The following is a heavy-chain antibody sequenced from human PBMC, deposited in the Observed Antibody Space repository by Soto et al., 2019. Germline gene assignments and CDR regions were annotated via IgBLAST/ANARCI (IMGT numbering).Heavy chain of an antibody. CDR2: ISSSSAYI. V-gene: IGHV3-21*06. D-gene: IGHD3-16*01. Sequence: EVHLVEAGGGLVKPGASLTLSCAASGFTFGSFTLNWVRQAPGKGLEWVSSISSSSAYIYYAESVKGRFTISRDNARSTLYLQLNRLRLGDTAVYFCARDGLTFGGDWGQGTLVAVSS. CDR3: ARDGLTFGGD. J-gene: IGHJ4*02. CDR1: GFTFGSFT.